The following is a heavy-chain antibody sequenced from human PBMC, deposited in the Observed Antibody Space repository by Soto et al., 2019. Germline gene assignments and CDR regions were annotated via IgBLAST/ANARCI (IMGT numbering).Heavy chain of an antibody. Sequence: GGSLRLSCAASGFTFSSYGMHWVRQAPGKGLEWVAAITGGGGSTYYADSVKGRFTISRDNSKNTLYLQMNSLRAEDTAVYYCATDSGYDYRYYYYMDVWGKGTTVNVSS. J-gene: IGHJ6*03. V-gene: IGHV3-23*01. D-gene: IGHD5-12*01. CDR3: ATDSGYDYRYYYYMDV. CDR2: ITGGGGST. CDR1: GFTFSSYG.